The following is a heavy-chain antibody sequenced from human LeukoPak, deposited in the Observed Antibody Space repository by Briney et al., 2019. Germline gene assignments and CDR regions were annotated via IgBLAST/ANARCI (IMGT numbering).Heavy chain of an antibody. D-gene: IGHD2-2*01. CDR1: GGSISSDY. CDR3: ARGYCSSPGCFDAFDI. Sequence: SETLSLICTVSGGSISSDYWSWIRQPPGKGLEWIGYIYYSGGTNYNPSLKSRVTISVDTSKNQFSLKLSSVTAADTAVYYCARGYCSSPGCFDAFDIWGQGTLVIVSS. J-gene: IGHJ3*02. V-gene: IGHV4-59*01. CDR2: IYYSGGT.